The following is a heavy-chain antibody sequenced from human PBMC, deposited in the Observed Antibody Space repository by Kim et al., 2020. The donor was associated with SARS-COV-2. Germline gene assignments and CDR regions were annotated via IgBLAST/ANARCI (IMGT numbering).Heavy chain of an antibody. Sequence: YADSVKGRFTISRYNSKNTLYLQMNSLRAEDTAVYYCAKGYSSRYNWFDPWGQGTLVTVSS. D-gene: IGHD6-13*01. J-gene: IGHJ5*02. V-gene: IGHV3-33*06. CDR3: AKGYSSRYNWFDP.